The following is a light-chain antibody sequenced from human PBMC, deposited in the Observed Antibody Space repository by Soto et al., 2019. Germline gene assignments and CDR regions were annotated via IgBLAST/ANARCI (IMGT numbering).Light chain of an antibody. Sequence: QLTQSPSSLSASVGDRVTITCRASQSISSYLNWYQQKPGKAPNLLIYAASSLQSGVPSRFSGSGSGTEFTLTISSLQPDDFATYYCQHYNSYSEAFGQGTKVDIK. J-gene: IGKJ1*01. V-gene: IGKV1-39*01. CDR1: QSISSY. CDR2: AAS. CDR3: QHYNSYSEA.